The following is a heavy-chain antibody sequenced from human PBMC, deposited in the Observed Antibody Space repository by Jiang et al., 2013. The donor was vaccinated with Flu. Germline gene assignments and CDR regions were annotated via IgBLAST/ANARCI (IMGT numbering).Heavy chain of an antibody. J-gene: IGHJ5*02. CDR1: GFTFDDYA. Sequence: VQLVESGGGLVQPGRSLRLSCAASGFTFDDYAMHWVRQAPGKGLEWVSGISWNSGSIGCADSVKGRFTISRDNAKNSLYLQMNSLRAEDTALYYCAKHYYYCSGGSCYCWFDPWGQGTLVTVSS. CDR2: ISWNSGSI. D-gene: IGHD2-15*01. CDR3: AKHYYYCSGGSCYCWFDP. V-gene: IGHV3-9*01.